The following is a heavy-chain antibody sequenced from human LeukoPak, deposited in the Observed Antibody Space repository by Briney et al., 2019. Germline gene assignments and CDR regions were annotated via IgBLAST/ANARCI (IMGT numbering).Heavy chain of an antibody. CDR3: ARDAPGGLIATPDY. D-gene: IGHD6-13*01. CDR1: GFTFSSYS. J-gene: IGHJ4*02. CDR2: ISSSSSTI. V-gene: IGHV3-48*01. Sequence: LGGSLRLSCAASGFTFSSYSMNWVRQAPGKGLEWVSYISSSSSTIYYADSVKGRFTISRDNAKSSLYLQMNSLRAEDTAVYYCARDAPGGLIATPDYWGQGTLVTVSS.